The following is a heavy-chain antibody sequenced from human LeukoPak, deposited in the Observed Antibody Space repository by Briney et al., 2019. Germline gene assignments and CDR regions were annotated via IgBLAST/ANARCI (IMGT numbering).Heavy chain of an antibody. V-gene: IGHV3-23*01. Sequence: GGSLRLSCAASRFTFNNYAMTWVRQAPGKGLEWVSTISTSGANTYYADSVKGRFTISRDNSKNTLYLQMNSLRAEDTAVYYCARERRNWFDPWGQGTLVTVSS. CDR3: ARERRNWFDP. CDR2: ISTSGANT. J-gene: IGHJ5*02. CDR1: RFTFNNYA.